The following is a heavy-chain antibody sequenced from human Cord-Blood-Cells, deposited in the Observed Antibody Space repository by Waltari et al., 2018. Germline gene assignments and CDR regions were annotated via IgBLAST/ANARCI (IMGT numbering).Heavy chain of an antibody. CDR3: ARIAAGAFDI. Sequence: EVKLLESGGGLVQPGGCLRLSCAASGFTFCGHWSGWVRQAPGKGLEWVANIKQDGSEKYYVDSVKGRFTISRDNAKNSLYLQMNSLRAEDTAVYYCARIAAGAFDIWGQGTMVTVSS. CDR2: IKQDGSEK. V-gene: IGHV3-7*01. D-gene: IGHD6-13*01. CDR1: GFTFCGHW. J-gene: IGHJ3*02.